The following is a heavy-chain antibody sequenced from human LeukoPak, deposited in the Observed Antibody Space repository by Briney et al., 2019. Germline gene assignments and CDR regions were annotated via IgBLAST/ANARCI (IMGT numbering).Heavy chain of an antibody. CDR1: GYSISSGYY. J-gene: IGHJ6*03. CDR2: IYYSGST. Sequence: NPSETLSLTCTVSGYSISSGYYWGWIRQPPGKGLEWIGSIYYSGSTYYNPSLKSRVTISVDTSKNQFSLKLSSVTAADTAVYYCARFSYSSSWAYYYYYMDVWGKGTTVTVSS. D-gene: IGHD6-13*01. V-gene: IGHV4-38-2*02. CDR3: ARFSYSSSWAYYYYYMDV.